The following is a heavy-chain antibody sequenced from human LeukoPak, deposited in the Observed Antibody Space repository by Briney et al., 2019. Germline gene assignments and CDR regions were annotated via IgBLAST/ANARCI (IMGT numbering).Heavy chain of an antibody. V-gene: IGHV4-38-2*02. Sequence: SETLSLTCTVSGYSISSGYYWGWIRQPPGKGLEWIGSIYYSGSTYYNPSLKSRVTISVDTSKNQFSLKLSSVTAADTAVYYCARDGLGYYYDSSGYYEVYFDYWGQGTLVTVSS. CDR2: IYYSGST. D-gene: IGHD3-22*01. CDR3: ARDGLGYYYDSSGYYEVYFDY. CDR1: GYSISSGYY. J-gene: IGHJ4*02.